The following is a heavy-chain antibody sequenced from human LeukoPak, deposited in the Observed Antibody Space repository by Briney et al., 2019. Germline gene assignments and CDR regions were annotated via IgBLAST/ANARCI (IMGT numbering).Heavy chain of an antibody. J-gene: IGHJ4*02. CDR1: GFTVSSNS. CDR2: IYSGGNT. CDR3: ARRAGDYSHPYDY. D-gene: IGHD3-22*01. V-gene: IGHV3-53*01. Sequence: GGSLRLACTVSGFTVSSNSMSWVRQAPGKGLEWVSFIYSGGNTHYSDSVKGRFTISRDNSKNTLYLQMNSLRAEDTAVYYCARRAGDYSHPYDYWGQGTLVTVSS.